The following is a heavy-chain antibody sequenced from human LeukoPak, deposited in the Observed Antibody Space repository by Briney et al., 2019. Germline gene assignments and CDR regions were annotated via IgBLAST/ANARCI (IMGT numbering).Heavy chain of an antibody. J-gene: IGHJ3*02. CDR3: ARQAYGSHFDAFDI. D-gene: IGHD3-22*01. CDR1: GYRFTTDY. CDR2: IYPDDSET. V-gene: IGHV5-51*01. Sequence: GESLKISCKASGYRFTTDYIGWVRQMPGKGLVWMGIIYPDDSETNYSPSFQGQVSMSVDKSITTAYLQWSSLKASDTAIYYCARQAYGSHFDAFDIWGQGTMVTVSS.